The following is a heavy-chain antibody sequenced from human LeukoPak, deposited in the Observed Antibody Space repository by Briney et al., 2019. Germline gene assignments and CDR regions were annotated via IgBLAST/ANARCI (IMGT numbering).Heavy chain of an antibody. J-gene: IGHJ4*02. CDR2: ISHSGDST. V-gene: IGHV3-23*01. CDR3: AALRIAAAGMEDY. CDR1: GFSFFNYA. Sequence: GGSLRLSCVASGFSFFNYAMSWVRQAPGKGLEWVSAISHSGDSTYYADSVKGRFTISRDNSKNTLYLQMNSLRAEDTAVYYCAALRIAAAGMEDYWGQGTLVTVSS. D-gene: IGHD6-13*01.